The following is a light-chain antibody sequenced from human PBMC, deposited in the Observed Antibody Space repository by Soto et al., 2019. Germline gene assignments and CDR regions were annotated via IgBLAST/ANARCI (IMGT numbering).Light chain of an antibody. CDR1: QSVSAW. J-gene: IGKJ1*01. Sequence: DIQMTQSPSTLSASVGDRVTISCRASQSVSAWLAWYQQKPGKAPKLLISDASSLQSGVPSRFSGSGSGTDFTLTISSLQPEDFATYYCQQANSFPRTFGQGTKVDIK. V-gene: IGKV1-12*01. CDR3: QQANSFPRT. CDR2: DAS.